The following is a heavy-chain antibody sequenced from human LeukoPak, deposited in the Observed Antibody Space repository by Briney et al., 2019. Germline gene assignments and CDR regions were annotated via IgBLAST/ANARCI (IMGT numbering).Heavy chain of an antibody. CDR3: AKDQGLGWVVVKGGDFDY. D-gene: IGHD3-22*01. V-gene: IGHV3-7*03. CDR1: GFTFSSYW. CDR2: IKQEGSEK. J-gene: IGHJ4*02. Sequence: GGSLRLSCAASGFTFSSYWMSWVRQAPGKGLEWVANIKQEGSEKSYVDSVKGRFTISRDNSKNTLYLQMNSLRAEDTAVYYCAKDQGLGWVVVKGGDFDYWGQGTLVTVSS.